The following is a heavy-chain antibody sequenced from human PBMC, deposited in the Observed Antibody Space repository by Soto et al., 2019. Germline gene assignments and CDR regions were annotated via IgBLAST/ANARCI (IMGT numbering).Heavy chain of an antibody. CDR2: INSDGSST. CDR3: AREEAIQAVAGWGTRDYYYYGMDV. Sequence: PGGSLRLSCAASGFTFSSYWMHWVRQAPGKGLVWVSRINSDGSSTSYADSVKGRFTISRDNAKNTLYLQMNSLRAEDTAVYYCAREEAIQAVAGWGTRDYYYYGMDVWGQGTTVTVPS. J-gene: IGHJ6*02. D-gene: IGHD6-19*01. V-gene: IGHV3-74*01. CDR1: GFTFSSYW.